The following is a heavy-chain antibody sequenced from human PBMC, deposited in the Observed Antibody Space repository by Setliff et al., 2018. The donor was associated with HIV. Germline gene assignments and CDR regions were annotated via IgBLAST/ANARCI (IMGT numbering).Heavy chain of an antibody. Sequence: SETLSLTCAVSGYSISSGYYWGWIRQPPGKGLEWIGSIYHSGSTYYNPSLKSRVTISVDTSKNQFSLKLSSVTAADTAVYYCASLFYYNRIDYWGQGTLVTVPS. CDR2: IYHSGST. CDR3: ASLFYYNRIDY. D-gene: IGHD2-21*01. CDR1: GYSISSGYY. V-gene: IGHV4-38-2*01. J-gene: IGHJ4*02.